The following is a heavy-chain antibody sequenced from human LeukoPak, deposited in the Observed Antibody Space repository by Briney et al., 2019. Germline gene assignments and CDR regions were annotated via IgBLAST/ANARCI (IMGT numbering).Heavy chain of an antibody. CDR2: IIPIFGTA. CDR1: GGTFSSYA. D-gene: IGHD2-2*02. CDR3: AREGGLNCSSTSCYTLDP. Sequence: SVKVSCKASGGTFSSYAISWVRQAPGQGLEWMGGIIPIFGTANYAQKFQGRVTITTDESTSTAYMELSSLRSEDTAVYYCAREGGLNCSSTSCYTLDPWGQGTLVTVSS. J-gene: IGHJ5*02. V-gene: IGHV1-69*05.